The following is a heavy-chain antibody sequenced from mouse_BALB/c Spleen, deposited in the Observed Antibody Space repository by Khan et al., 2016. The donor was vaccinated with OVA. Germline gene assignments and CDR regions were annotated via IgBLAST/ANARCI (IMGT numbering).Heavy chain of an antibody. CDR3: ARIGRYNAY. CDR2: IWSGGST. D-gene: IGHD2-14*01. CDR1: GFSLTSYG. Sequence: QVQLKQSGPGLVQPSQSLSITCTVSGFSLTSYGVHWVRQSPGKGLEWLGVIWSGGSTAYNAAFISRLSISKDNSKSQIFFKMISLQANDTAIYYCARIGRYNAYWGQGTLVTVSA. V-gene: IGHV2-2*02. J-gene: IGHJ3*01.